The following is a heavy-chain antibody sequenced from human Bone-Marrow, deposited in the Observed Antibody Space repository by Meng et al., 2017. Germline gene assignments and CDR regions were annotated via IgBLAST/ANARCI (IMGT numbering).Heavy chain of an antibody. V-gene: IGHV3-74*01. CDR1: GFNFGDYI. J-gene: IGHJ4*02. CDR3: AKCESIWFGELSYFDY. D-gene: IGHD3-10*01. CDR2: IVPDGGIT. Sequence: GESLKISCGASGFNFGDYIMHWVRQSPGRGLEWISRIVPDGGITTYADSVKGRFTVSRDNAKNTLYLQMNSLRADDTAVYYCAKCESIWFGELSYFDYWGQGTLVTVSS.